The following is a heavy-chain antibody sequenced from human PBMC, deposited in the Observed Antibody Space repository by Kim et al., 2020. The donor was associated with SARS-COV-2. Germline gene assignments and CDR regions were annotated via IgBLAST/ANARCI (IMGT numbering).Heavy chain of an antibody. CDR3: AGSRGSNCFDP. D-gene: IGHD6-19*01. V-gene: IGHV3-74*03. J-gene: IGHJ5*02. CDR2: ST. Sequence: STTCAGTVKGRFTISRDNAKNTLYLQMNSLRAEDTAVYYCAGSRGSNCFDPWGQGTLVTVSS.